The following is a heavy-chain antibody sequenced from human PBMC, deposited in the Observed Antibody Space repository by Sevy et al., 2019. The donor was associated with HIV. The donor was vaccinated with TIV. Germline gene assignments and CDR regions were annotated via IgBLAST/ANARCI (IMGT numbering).Heavy chain of an antibody. CDR2: ISGSSGLT. CDR3: AKGTVAAPVGNYFDH. CDR1: GFSFMPYA. J-gene: IGHJ4*01. V-gene: IGHV3-23*01. Sequence: GGSLRLSCAASGFSFMPYAMSWVRQAPGKGLEWVSGISGSSGLTYYADSVKGRFTISRDNSKNTLYLQMKNLRADDTAVYHCAKGTVAAPVGNYFDHWGHGAPVTVSS. D-gene: IGHD6-25*01.